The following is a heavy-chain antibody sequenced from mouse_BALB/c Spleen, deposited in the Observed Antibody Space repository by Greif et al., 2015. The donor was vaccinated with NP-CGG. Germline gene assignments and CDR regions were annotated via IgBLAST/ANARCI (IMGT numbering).Heavy chain of an antibody. J-gene: IGHJ3*01. CDR1: GYSFTSYW. CDR2: IDPSDSET. Sequence: QVQLQQSGPQLVRPGASVKISCKASGYSFTSYWMHWVKQRPGQGLEWIGMIDPSDSETRLNQKFKDKATLTVDKSSSTDYMQLSSPTSEDSAVYYCARGYFGSITWFAYWGQWTLVTVSA. CDR3: ARGYFGSITWFAY. V-gene: IGHV1S126*01. D-gene: IGHD1-1*01.